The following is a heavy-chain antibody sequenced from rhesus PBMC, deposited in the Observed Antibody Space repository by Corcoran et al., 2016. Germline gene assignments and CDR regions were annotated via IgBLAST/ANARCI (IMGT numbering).Heavy chain of an antibody. D-gene: IGHD6S26*01. CDR3: ARDLWYSSGWSRGLDS. J-gene: IGHJ6*01. CDR1: GGSISGYW. Sequence: QLQLQESGPGLVKPSETLSLTCAVSGGSISGYWWSWIRQPPGKGLEGFGRIDSSGSPDNNPSLNRRVTLSSDTSKNQFSLKLRSVTAADTAVYYCARDLWYSSGWSRGLDSWGQGVVVTVSS. V-gene: IGHV4-160*01. CDR2: IDSSGSP.